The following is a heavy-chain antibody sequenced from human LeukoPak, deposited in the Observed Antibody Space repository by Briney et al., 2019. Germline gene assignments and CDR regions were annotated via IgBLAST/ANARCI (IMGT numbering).Heavy chain of an antibody. CDR2: ISGSGGST. CDR3: AKVPLDSSSWYGGTPSNWFDP. J-gene: IGHJ5*02. Sequence: PGGSLRLSCAASGFTFSSYAMSWVRQAPGKGLEWVSAISGSGGSTYYADSVKGRFTISRDNSKNTLYLQMNSLRAEDTAVYYCAKVPLDSSSWYGGTPSNWFDPWGQGTLVTVSS. CDR1: GFTFSSYA. D-gene: IGHD6-13*01. V-gene: IGHV3-23*01.